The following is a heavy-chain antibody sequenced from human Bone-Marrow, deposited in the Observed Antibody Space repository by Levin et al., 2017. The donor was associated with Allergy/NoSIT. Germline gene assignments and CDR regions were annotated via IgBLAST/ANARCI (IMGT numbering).Heavy chain of an antibody. D-gene: IGHD6-19*01. CDR3: ARSLQTSGWYGGLDN. Sequence: PSETLSLTCAISGDTVSTNSAAWNWIRQSPSRGLEWLGRTYYRSKWYSDYAVSVKSRVTIDPDTSKNQFSLQLNSVTPEDTAVYYCARSLQTSGWYGGLDNWGQGTLVTVSS. J-gene: IGHJ4*02. CDR2: TYYRSKWYS. CDR1: GDTVSTNSAA. V-gene: IGHV6-1*01.